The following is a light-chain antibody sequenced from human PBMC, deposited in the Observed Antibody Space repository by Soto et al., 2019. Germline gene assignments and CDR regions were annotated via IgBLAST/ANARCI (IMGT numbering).Light chain of an antibody. V-gene: IGKV3-20*01. CDR2: GAS. J-gene: IGKJ2*01. CDR1: QSIGSRY. CDR3: QQYVNSQYT. Sequence: EIVLTQSPDTLSLSPGERATLSCRASQSIGSRYLAWYQQKPGQAPRLLIYGASSRATGIPDRFSGSGSGTDFTLTISRLEPEDFAVYYCQQYVNSQYTFGQGTKLEIK.